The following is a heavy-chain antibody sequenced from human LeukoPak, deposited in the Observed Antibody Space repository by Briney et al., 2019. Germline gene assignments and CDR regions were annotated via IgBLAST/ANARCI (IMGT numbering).Heavy chain of an antibody. D-gene: IGHD3-10*01. CDR2: IKKDGSDK. V-gene: IGHV3-7*01. Sequence: GGSLRLSCAASGFTLSSYWMSWVRQAPGKGLEWVANIKKDGSDKYYVDSVKGRFTISRDNAKTSLYLQMNSLRAEDTAVYYCARGRKSILWFGEFHYFDYWGQGTLVTVSS. CDR1: GFTLSSYW. J-gene: IGHJ4*02. CDR3: ARGRKSILWFGEFHYFDY.